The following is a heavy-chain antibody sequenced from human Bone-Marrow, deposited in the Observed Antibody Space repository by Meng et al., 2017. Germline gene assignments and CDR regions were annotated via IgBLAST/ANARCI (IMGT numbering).Heavy chain of an antibody. J-gene: IGHJ4*01. V-gene: IGHV3-23*01. CDR3: AKYSYGLGDYFDY. D-gene: IGHD3-10*01. Sequence: GESLKISCAASGFSFSSYAMSWVRRAPGKGLEWVAALSGGGFTTYYADTVKGRFTISRHNSKNTLYLQVNSLRAEDTDLYYCAKYSYGLGDYFDYWGQGDLVNVAS. CDR2: LSGGGFTT. CDR1: GFSFSSYA.